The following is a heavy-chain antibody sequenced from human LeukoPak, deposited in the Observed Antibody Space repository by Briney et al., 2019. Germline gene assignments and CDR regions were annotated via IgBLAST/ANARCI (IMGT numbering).Heavy chain of an antibody. CDR1: GFTFSDYA. CDR3: ANRVIGYCFDY. J-gene: IGHJ4*02. CDR2: INASGGST. V-gene: IGHV3-23*01. D-gene: IGHD2-15*01. Sequence: GGSLTLSCAASGFTFSDYAMSWVRQAPGKGLGWVSDINASGGSTYYADSVKGRFTISRDNSKNTLYLQMDSLRAEDTALSYCANRVIGYCFDYWGQGTLVTVSS.